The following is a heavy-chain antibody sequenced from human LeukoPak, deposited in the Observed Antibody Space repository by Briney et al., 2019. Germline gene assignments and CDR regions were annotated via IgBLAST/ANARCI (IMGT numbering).Heavy chain of an antibody. V-gene: IGHV1-69*06. CDR3: AREADGSNAFDI. CDR1: GGTFSSYA. D-gene: IGHD4-23*01. J-gene: IGHJ3*02. Sequence: SVKVSCKASGGTFSSYAISWVRQAPGHGLEWVGGIIPIFGTANYAQRFQGRVTITADKSTSTAYMELSSLRSEDTAVYYCAREADGSNAFDIWGQGTMVTVSS. CDR2: IIPIFGTA.